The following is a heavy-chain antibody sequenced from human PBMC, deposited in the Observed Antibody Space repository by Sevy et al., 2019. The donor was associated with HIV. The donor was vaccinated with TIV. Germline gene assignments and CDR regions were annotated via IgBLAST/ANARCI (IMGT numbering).Heavy chain of an antibody. D-gene: IGHD4-17*01. CDR2: IYYSGGT. Sequence: SETLSLTCTVSGGSISSYYWSWIRQPPGKGLEWIGYIYYSGGTNYNPSLKSRVTISVDTSKNQFSLKLSSVTAADTAVYYCARSPLYGGNSLYYYYYYYMDVWGKGTTVTVSS. V-gene: IGHV4-59*01. CDR3: ARSPLYGGNSLYYYYYYYMDV. CDR1: GGSISSYY. J-gene: IGHJ6*03.